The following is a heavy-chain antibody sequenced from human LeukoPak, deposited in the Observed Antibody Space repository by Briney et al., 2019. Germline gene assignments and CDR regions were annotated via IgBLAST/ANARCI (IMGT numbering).Heavy chain of an antibody. CDR1: GFTFSSYG. Sequence: GGSLRLSCAASGFTFSSYGMHWVRQAPGKGLEWVSYISSSGSTIYYADSVKGRFTISRDNAKNSLYLQMNSLRAEDTAVYYCARGARGSGTASDYWGQGTLVTVSS. V-gene: IGHV3-48*04. D-gene: IGHD3-10*01. CDR2: ISSSGSTI. CDR3: ARGARGSGTASDY. J-gene: IGHJ4*02.